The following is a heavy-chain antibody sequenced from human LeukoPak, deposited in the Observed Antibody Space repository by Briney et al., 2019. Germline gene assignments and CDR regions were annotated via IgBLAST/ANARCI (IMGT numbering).Heavy chain of an antibody. Sequence: PSETLSLTCAVYGGSFSCYYWSWIRQPPGKGLEWIGEINHSGSTNYNPSLKSRVTISVDTSKNQFSLKLSSVTAADTAVYYCASRTVTTDYWGQGTLVTVSS. D-gene: IGHD4-4*01. CDR2: INHSGST. J-gene: IGHJ4*02. V-gene: IGHV4-34*01. CDR3: ASRTVTTDY. CDR1: GGSFSCYY.